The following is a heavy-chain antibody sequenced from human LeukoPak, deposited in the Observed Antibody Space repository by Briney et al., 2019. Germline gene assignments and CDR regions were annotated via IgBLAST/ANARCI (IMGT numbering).Heavy chain of an antibody. D-gene: IGHD4-17*01. CDR3: TKRSSTVTPKTYYFDY. Sequence: GGSLRLSCAASGFTFRSHAMSWVRQAPGKGLEWVSSITGSGGNTYYADSVKGRFTISRDNSKNTLYLQMNSLRADDTAVYYCTKRSSTVTPKTYYFDYWGQGTLVTVSS. J-gene: IGHJ4*02. V-gene: IGHV3-23*01. CDR2: ITGSGGNT. CDR1: GFTFRSHA.